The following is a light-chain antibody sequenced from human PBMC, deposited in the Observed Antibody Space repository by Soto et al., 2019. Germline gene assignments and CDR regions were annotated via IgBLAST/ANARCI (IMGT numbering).Light chain of an antibody. CDR3: QQRSNWPPV. CDR2: DAS. Sequence: EIVLTQSPATLSLSPGERATLSCRASQSVNSYLAWYQQKPGQAPRLLIYDASNRATGIPARFSGSGSGTYFTLTISSLEPEDFAVYYCQQRSNWPPVFGPGTKVDIK. V-gene: IGKV3-11*01. J-gene: IGKJ3*01. CDR1: QSVNSY.